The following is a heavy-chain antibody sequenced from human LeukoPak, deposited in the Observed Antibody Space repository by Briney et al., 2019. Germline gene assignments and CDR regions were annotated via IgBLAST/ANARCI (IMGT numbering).Heavy chain of an antibody. CDR1: GDTFTGYY. Sequence: GASVKVSCKASGDTFTGYYMHWVRQAPGQGLEWMGWINPNSGGTNYAQKFQGSVTMTRATSISTACMELSRLRSADTAVYYCARDLYCSSTSCTNWFDPWGQGTLVTVSS. D-gene: IGHD2-2*01. CDR2: INPNSGGT. CDR3: ARDLYCSSTSCTNWFDP. J-gene: IGHJ5*02. V-gene: IGHV1-2*02.